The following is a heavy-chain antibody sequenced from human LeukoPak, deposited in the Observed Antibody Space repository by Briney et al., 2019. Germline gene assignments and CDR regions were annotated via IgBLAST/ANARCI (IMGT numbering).Heavy chain of an antibody. Sequence: SETLSLTCTVSGGSISSYYWSWIRQPPGKGLEWIGYIYYSGSTNYNPSLKSRVTISVDTSKNQFSLKLSSVTAADPAVYYCAGGHPDYVGGSYRPPGPHWFDPWGQGTRVTVSS. V-gene: IGHV4-59*01. CDR1: GGSISSYY. D-gene: IGHD3-16*02. CDR3: AGGHPDYVGGSYRPPGPHWFDP. CDR2: IYYSGST. J-gene: IGHJ5*02.